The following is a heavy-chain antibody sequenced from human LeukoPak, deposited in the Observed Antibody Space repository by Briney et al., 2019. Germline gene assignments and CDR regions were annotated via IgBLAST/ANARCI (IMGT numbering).Heavy chain of an antibody. V-gene: IGHV3-30-3*01. CDR3: ARDNSGSGSYIQLDY. CDR2: TSSDGGNK. Sequence: GTSLRLSCAASGFTFSSYAMYWVRQAPGRGREWVAITSSDGGNKYYADSVKGRFTISRDNSKNTLYLQMNSLRTEDTAVYYCARDNSGSGSYIQLDYWGQGTRVTVSS. D-gene: IGHD3-10*01. J-gene: IGHJ4*02. CDR1: GFTFSSYA.